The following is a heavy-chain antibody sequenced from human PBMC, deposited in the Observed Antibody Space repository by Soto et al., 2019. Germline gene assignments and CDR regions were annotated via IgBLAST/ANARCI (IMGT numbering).Heavy chain of an antibody. CDR1: GGSFSGYY. CDR3: ARAYSSGWYWFDP. J-gene: IGHJ5*02. Sequence: LSLTCAVSGGSFSGYYWSWIRQPPGKGLEWIGELDHSGSPNYNPSLNSRVTMSIDTSKSQFSLKLNSVTAADTAVYFCARAYSSGWYWFDPWGQGTLVTVSS. V-gene: IGHV4-34*01. CDR2: LDHSGSP. D-gene: IGHD6-19*01.